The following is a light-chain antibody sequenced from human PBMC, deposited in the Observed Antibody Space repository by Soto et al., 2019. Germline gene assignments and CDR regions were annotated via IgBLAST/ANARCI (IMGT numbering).Light chain of an antibody. Sequence: EILLTQSPGTLSLSPGERATLSCRASQSVRNSYLAWYQQKPGQAPRLLIYGASGRATGIPARFSGSGSGTDFTLTTSRLEPEGCAVYYCQQYGSSPYTFGQRTKLEI. CDR3: QQYGSSPYT. CDR2: GAS. V-gene: IGKV3-20*01. J-gene: IGKJ2*01. CDR1: QSVRNSY.